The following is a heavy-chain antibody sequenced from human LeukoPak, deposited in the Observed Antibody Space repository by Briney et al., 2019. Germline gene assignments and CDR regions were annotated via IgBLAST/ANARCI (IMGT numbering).Heavy chain of an antibody. D-gene: IGHD2-15*01. J-gene: IGHJ5*02. CDR1: GGSISSYY. CDR3: ARDGVVVVVAAGWFDP. CDR2: IYTSGST. V-gene: IGHV4-4*07. Sequence: SETLSLTCTVSGGSISSYYWSWIRQPAGKGLEWIGRIYTSGSTNYNPSLKSRVTMSVDTSKNQFSLKLSSVTAADTAVYYCARDGVVVVVAAGWFDPWGQGTLVTVSS.